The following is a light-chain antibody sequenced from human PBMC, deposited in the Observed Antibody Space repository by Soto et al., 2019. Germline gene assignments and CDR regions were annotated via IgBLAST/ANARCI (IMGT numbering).Light chain of an antibody. CDR3: QQGYDTPIT. V-gene: IGKV3-15*01. Sequence: EIVMTQSPATLSVSPGERATLSCRASQSISSNLAWYQQKPGQAPRLLIYGASTRATGIPARFSGRGYGTDFTLTITSLQAEDFATYFCQQGYDTPITFGQGTRLEIK. CDR1: QSISSN. J-gene: IGKJ5*01. CDR2: GAS.